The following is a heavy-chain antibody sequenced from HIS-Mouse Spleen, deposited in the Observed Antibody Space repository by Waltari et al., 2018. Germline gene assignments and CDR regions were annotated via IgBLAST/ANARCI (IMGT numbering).Heavy chain of an antibody. Sequence: QVQLVESGGGVVQPGRSLRLSCAAAGFTFSSYAMHWVRQAPGKGLEWVAVISYDGSNKYYADSVKGRFTISRDNSKNTLYLQMNSLRAEDTAVYYCARDPVEYSSSSFDYWGQGTLVTVSS. CDR2: ISYDGSNK. V-gene: IGHV3-30-3*01. CDR3: ARDPVEYSSSSFDY. J-gene: IGHJ4*02. D-gene: IGHD6-6*01. CDR1: GFTFSSYA.